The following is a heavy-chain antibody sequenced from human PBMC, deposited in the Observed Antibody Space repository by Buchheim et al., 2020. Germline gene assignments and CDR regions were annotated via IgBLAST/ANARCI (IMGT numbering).Heavy chain of an antibody. Sequence: QVQLVESGGGVVQPGRSLRLSRAASGFTFSNYDMHWVRQAPGKGLEWLAIIWYDGSDKYYADSVKGRFTLSRDNSKNTMDMQMNSLRAEDTAVYYCGRDSTLTGFGTIDYWGQGIL. D-gene: IGHD2/OR15-2a*01. CDR1: GFTFSNYD. J-gene: IGHJ4*02. V-gene: IGHV3-33*01. CDR2: IWYDGSDK. CDR3: GRDSTLTGFGTIDY.